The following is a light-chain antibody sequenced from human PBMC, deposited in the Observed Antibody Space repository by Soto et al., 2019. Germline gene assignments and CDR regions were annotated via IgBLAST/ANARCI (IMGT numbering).Light chain of an antibody. Sequence: DIQMTQSPSTLSASVGDRVTLTCRASQSISIWLAWYQQKPGKAPKLLMYKASSLQGGVPSRFSGSGSGTEFTLTISSLQPDDFATYYCQQYNSDSPLTFGGGTKVEIK. CDR2: KAS. CDR3: QQYNSDSPLT. J-gene: IGKJ4*01. V-gene: IGKV1-5*03. CDR1: QSISIW.